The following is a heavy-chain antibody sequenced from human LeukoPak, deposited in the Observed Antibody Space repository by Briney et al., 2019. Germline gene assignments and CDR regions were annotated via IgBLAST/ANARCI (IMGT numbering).Heavy chain of an antibody. CDR1: GDSFSSISVA. J-gene: IGHJ6*02. V-gene: IGHV6-1*01. Sequence: SQTLSLTCALSGDSFSSISVAWNWLRQSPSRGLDWLGRTYYRSKLYYKYAVSVKSRINISPDTSKNQYTLQLTSVTPKDTAVYYCSLARSEYHYGMDVWGQGTTVTVSS. CDR2: TYYRSKLYY. CDR3: SLARSEYHYGMDV.